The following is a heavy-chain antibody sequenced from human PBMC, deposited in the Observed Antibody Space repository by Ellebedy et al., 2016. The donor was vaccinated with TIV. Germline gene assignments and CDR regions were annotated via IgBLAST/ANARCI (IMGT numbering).Heavy chain of an antibody. J-gene: IGHJ4*02. CDR3: ARQMRTKRSLDWLFFGF. CDR1: GFTFSDFG. Sequence: GGSLRLXCAASGFTFSDFGMHWVRQAPGKGLEWVAVVSFDGTIKYYSDSIKGRFIISRDNSRNTLYLHMNSLRAEDTAVYYCARQMRTKRSLDWLFFGFWGQGTLVTVSS. D-gene: IGHD3/OR15-3a*01. CDR2: VSFDGTIK. V-gene: IGHV3-33*01.